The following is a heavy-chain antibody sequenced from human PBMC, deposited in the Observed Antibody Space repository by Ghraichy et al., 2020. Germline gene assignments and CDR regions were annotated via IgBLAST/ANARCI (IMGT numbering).Heavy chain of an antibody. CDR2: IYPGDSDT. CDR1: GYSFTNNW. J-gene: IGHJ4*02. V-gene: IGHV5-51*01. CDR3: ARPGEYSTLFDY. D-gene: IGHD6-6*01. Sequence: GESLNISCKGSGYSFTNNWIGWVRQMPGKGLEWMGIIYPGDSDTRYSRSFQGQVTISADKSISTAYLQWSSLKASDTAMYYCARPGEYSTLFDYWGQGTLVTVSS.